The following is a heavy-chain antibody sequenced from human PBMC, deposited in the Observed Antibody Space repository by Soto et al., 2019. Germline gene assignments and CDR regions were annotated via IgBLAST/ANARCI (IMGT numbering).Heavy chain of an antibody. CDR2: LSGSGGST. V-gene: IGHV3-23*01. J-gene: IGHJ2*01. D-gene: IGHD6-13*01. CDR1: GFTFSSYA. Sequence: VGSLRLSCAASGFTFSSYAMSWVRQAPGKGLEWVSALSGSGGSTYYADSVKGRFTISRDSSKNMLYLQMNSLRAEDTAVYYCATPRGGHSRSWSWYFELWGRDTLVTVSS. CDR3: ATPRGGHSRSWSWYFEL.